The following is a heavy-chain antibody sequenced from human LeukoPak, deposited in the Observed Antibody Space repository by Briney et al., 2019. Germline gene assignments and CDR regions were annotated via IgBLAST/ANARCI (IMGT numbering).Heavy chain of an antibody. Sequence: PSETLSLTCAVSGYSITSSSWWGWIRQPPGKGLEWIGYICHSGTTYYNPSLQSRVTMSVDTSKSQFSLKLSSVTAVDTAVYYCARKESVYYYFDYWGQGTLVTVSS. V-gene: IGHV4-28*01. CDR3: ARKESVYYYFDY. CDR1: GYSITSSSW. D-gene: IGHD3-22*01. J-gene: IGHJ4*02. CDR2: ICHSGTT.